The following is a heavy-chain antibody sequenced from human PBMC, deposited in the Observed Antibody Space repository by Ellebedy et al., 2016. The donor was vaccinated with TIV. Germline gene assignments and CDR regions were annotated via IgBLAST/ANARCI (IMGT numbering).Heavy chain of an antibody. CDR1: GYTFTSYG. D-gene: IGHD3-22*01. CDR3: ARGGMIVEGFDY. Sequence: AASVKVSCKASGYTFTSYGFSWVRQAPGQGLEWMGWISGYSGNRNYAQKLQGRVTMTTDTSTNTAYMELRSLRSDDTAVYFCARGGMIVEGFDYWGQGSLVTVSS. V-gene: IGHV1-18*01. J-gene: IGHJ4*02. CDR2: ISGYSGNR.